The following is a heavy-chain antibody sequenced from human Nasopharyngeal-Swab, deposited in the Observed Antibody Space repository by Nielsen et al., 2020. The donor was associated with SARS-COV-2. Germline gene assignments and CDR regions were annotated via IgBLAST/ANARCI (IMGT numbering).Heavy chain of an antibody. D-gene: IGHD2-15*01. V-gene: IGHV3-23*01. CDR3: VRDRSVSYCSGGACWVF. CDR1: GFTFGSYD. CDR2: VSGSGGDT. Sequence: GESLKISCAASGFTFGSYDMKWVRQTRGKGMEWVLAVSGSGGDTYYADSVKGRFTISRDNFKNTLFLQMDSLRVEDTAVYFCVRDRSVSYCSGGACWVFWGQGTLVAVSS. J-gene: IGHJ1*01.